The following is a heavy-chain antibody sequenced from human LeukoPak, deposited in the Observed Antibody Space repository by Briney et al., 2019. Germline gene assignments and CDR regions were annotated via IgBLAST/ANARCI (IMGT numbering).Heavy chain of an antibody. D-gene: IGHD6-13*01. CDR3: ARDGTGYSSSWRTFNWFDP. CDR2: IYTSGST. CDR1: GGSISSYY. J-gene: IGHJ5*02. Sequence: SETLSLTCTVSGGSISSYYWSWIRQPAGKGLEWIGRIYTSGSTNYNPSLKSRVTMSVDTSKNQFSLKLSSVTAADTAVYYCARDGTGYSSSWRTFNWFDPWGQGTLVTVSS. V-gene: IGHV4-4*07.